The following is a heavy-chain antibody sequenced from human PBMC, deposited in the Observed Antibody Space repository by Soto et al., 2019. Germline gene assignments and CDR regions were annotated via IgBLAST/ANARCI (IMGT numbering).Heavy chain of an antibody. D-gene: IGHD3-22*01. V-gene: IGHV3-30-3*01. CDR3: AREWLSFDY. J-gene: IGHJ4*02. CDR1: GFTFSSYA. CDR2: ISYDGSNK. Sequence: QVQLVEVGGGVVQPGRSLRLSCAASGFTFSSYAMHWVRQAPGKGLECVAVISYDGSNKYYADSVKGRFTISRDNSKNTLYLQMNSLRAEDTAVYYCAREWLSFDYWGQGTLVTVSS.